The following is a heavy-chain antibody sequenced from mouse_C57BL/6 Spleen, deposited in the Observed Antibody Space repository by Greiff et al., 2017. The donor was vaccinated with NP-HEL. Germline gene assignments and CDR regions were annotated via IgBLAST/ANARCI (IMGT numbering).Heavy chain of an antibody. CDR2: IYPGDGDT. D-gene: IGHD1-1*01. CDR1: GYAFSSSW. J-gene: IGHJ2*01. Sequence: VQLQQSGPELVKPGASVKISCKASGYAFSSSWMNWVKQRPGKGLEWIGRIYPGDGDTNYNGKFKGKATLTADKSSSTAYMQLSSLTSEDSAVYFCARWGTTVVPGYWGQGTTLTVSS. V-gene: IGHV1-82*01. CDR3: ARWGTTVVPGY.